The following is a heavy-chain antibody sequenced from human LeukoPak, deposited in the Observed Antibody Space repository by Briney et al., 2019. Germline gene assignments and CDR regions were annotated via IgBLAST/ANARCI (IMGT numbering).Heavy chain of an antibody. Sequence: GGSLRFFCTASGFTFSSHAMSWVRQAPGKGLKGVSTIDTIGATTSYTDSVKGRFTISRDNYKNTLYLQMDSLRSEDTAVYYCTREVLVRGVRYHGMDVWGQGTTVTVSS. CDR2: IDTIGATT. CDR3: TREVLVRGVRYHGMDV. J-gene: IGHJ6*02. D-gene: IGHD3-10*01. CDR1: GFTFSSHA. V-gene: IGHV3-23*01.